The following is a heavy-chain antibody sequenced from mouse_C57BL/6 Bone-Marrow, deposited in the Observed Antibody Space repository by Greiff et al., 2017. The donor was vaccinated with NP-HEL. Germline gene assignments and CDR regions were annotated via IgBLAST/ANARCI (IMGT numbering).Heavy chain of an antibody. Sequence: VQLQQSGAELVRPGASVKLSCTASGFNIKDDYMHWVKQRPEQGLEWIGWIDPENGDTEYASKFQGKATITADTSSNTAYLQLSSLTSEDTAVYYCTTNYGRDYYAMDYWGQGTSVTVSS. CDR1: GFNIKDDY. V-gene: IGHV14-4*01. CDR3: TTNYGRDYYAMDY. CDR2: IDPENGDT. D-gene: IGHD1-1*01. J-gene: IGHJ4*01.